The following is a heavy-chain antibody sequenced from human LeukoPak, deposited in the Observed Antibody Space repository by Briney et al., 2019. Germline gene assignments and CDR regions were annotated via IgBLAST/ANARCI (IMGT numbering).Heavy chain of an antibody. CDR1: GYTFTSYG. CDR2: ISAYNGNT. CDR3: ARDATRGLLWFGELWDY. V-gene: IGHV1-18*01. D-gene: IGHD3-10*01. Sequence: ASVKVSCKASGYTFTSYGISWVRQAPGQGLEWMGWISAYNGNTNYAQKLQGRVTMTTDTSTSTAYMELRSLRSDDTAVYYCARDATRGLLWFGELWDYWGQGTLVTVSS. J-gene: IGHJ4*02.